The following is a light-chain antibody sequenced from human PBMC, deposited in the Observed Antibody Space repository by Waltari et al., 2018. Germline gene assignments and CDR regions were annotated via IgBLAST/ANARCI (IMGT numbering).Light chain of an antibody. J-gene: IGLJ2*01. Sequence: SALTQPDSVSGSPGQSITISCSGISSDNGGYNYVSWYQQHPGEAPKLIIYDVTNRPSGVSDRFSGSKSGSSASLTISGLQPEDEADYYCSSFTSSTTGIFGGGTKLTVL. V-gene: IGLV2-14*03. CDR1: SSDNGGYNY. CDR2: DVT. CDR3: SSFTSSTTGI.